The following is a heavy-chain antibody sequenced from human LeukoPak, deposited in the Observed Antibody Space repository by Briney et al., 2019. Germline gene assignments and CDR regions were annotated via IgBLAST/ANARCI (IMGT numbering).Heavy chain of an antibody. D-gene: IGHD5-18*01. J-gene: IGHJ4*02. V-gene: IGHV4-4*02. CDR1: GGSISSTNW. CDR3: VSRGSTVTGLVKMFPFDY. Sequence: SETLSLTCTVSGGSISSTNWWSWVRQPPGKGLAWIGEIYHSGNTNQNPPLKSRVTISVEKCKNQFSLKLSSVTAADTGVYYGVSRGSTVTGLVKMFPFDYWGQGTLVTVSS. CDR2: IYHSGNT.